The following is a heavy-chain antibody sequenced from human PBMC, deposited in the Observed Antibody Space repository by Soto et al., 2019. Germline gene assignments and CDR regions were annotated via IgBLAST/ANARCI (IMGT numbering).Heavy chain of an antibody. V-gene: IGHV3-43D*04. CDR1: GFTFDDYA. J-gene: IGHJ6*02. D-gene: IGHD6-6*01. CDR2: ISWDGGST. CDR3: AKDISSSSNHYYYYYGMDV. Sequence: GGSLRLSCAASGFTFDDYAMHWVRQAPGKGLEWVSLISWDGGSTYYADSVKGRFTISRDNSKNSLYLQMNSLRAEDTALYYCAKDISSSSNHYYYYYGMDVWGQGTTVTVSS.